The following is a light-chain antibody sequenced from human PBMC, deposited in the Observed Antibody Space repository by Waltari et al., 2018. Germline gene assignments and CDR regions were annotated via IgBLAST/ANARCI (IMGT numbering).Light chain of an antibody. J-gene: IGLJ1*01. CDR1: SGHRYYA. V-gene: IGLV4-69*01. Sequence: QLVLTQSPSASASLGASVKLTCILDSGHRYYAIAWHQQHPQKGPRFVMKVNNDGTHVRGDGIPERFSGSASGPERYLTISSLQSEDEADYYCQTWGPGIRVFGTGAKVTV. CDR3: QTWGPGIRV. CDR2: VNNDGTH.